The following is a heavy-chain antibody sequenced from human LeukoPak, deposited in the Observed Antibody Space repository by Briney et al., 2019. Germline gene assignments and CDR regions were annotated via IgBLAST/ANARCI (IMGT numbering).Heavy chain of an antibody. V-gene: IGHV4-59*08. CDR3: ARRRYYDSTGYFD. CDR2: IYYSGRT. D-gene: IGHD3-22*01. CDR1: GGSISSYY. J-gene: IGHJ1*01. Sequence: SETLSLTCTVSGGSISSYYWSWIRQPPGKGVEWIGEIYYSGRTYQNPSLRRRVSISVETSKNNFSPELHSVTATDTAVYYCARRRYYDSTGYFDWGRGSLVTVPS.